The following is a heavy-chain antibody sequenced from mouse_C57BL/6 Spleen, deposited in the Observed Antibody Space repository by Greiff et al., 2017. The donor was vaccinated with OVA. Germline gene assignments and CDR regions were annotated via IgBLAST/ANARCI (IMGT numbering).Heavy chain of an antibody. CDR3: ARAMRMDSNSWYFDG. CDR2: IYPGDGDT. CDR1: GYAFSSSW. Sequence: VQLQQSGPELVKPGASVKISCKASGYAFSSSWMNWVKQRPGKGLEWIGRIYPGDGDTNYNGKFKGKATLTADKSSSTAYMQLSSLTSEDSAVYVGARAMRMDSNSWYFDGWGTGTTVT. V-gene: IGHV1-82*01. J-gene: IGHJ1*03. D-gene: IGHD2-5*01.